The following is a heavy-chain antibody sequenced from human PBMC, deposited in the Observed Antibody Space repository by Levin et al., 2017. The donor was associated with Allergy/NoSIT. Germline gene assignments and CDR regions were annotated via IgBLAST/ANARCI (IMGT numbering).Heavy chain of an antibody. V-gene: IGHV3-66*01. CDR2: IYSGGST. D-gene: IGHD3-10*01. CDR1: GFTVSRNY. Sequence: PGGSLRLSCAASGFTVSRNYMNWVRQAPGKGLEWVSVIYSGGSTYYASSVKGRFTITRDNSKNTLYLQMNSLRAEDTAVYYCAGDYYGSGSYLYYWGQGTLVTVSS. J-gene: IGHJ4*02. CDR3: AGDYYGSGSYLYY.